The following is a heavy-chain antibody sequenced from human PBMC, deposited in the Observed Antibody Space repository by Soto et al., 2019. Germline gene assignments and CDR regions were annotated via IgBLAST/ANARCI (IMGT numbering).Heavy chain of an antibody. V-gene: IGHV1-46*01. CDR2: INPSGGST. CDR1: GYTFTSYY. J-gene: IGHJ4*02. CDR3: AKFSRSSYYDSSGYH. D-gene: IGHD3-22*01. Sequence: GASVKVSCKASGYTFTSYYMHWVRQAPGQGLEWMGIINPSGGSTSYAQKFQGRVTMTRDTSTSTVYMELSSLRSEDTAVYYCAKFSRSSYYDSSGYHWGQGTLVTVSS.